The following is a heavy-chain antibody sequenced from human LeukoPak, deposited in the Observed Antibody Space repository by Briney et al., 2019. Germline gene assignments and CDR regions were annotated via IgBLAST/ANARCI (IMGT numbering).Heavy chain of an antibody. CDR3: ATDGVGFDY. J-gene: IGHJ4*02. D-gene: IGHD1-26*01. Sequence: GGSLRLSCAASGFTFSSYWMSWVRQAPGKGLEWVASIKQDGSETNYVDSVKGRFTISRDNAKNTVSLQLNTLRVEDTAVYYCATDGVGFDYWGQGTLVTVPS. V-gene: IGHV3-7*01. CDR2: IKQDGSET. CDR1: GFTFSSYW.